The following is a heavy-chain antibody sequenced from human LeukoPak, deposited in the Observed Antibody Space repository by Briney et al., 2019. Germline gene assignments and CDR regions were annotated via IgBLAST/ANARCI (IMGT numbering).Heavy chain of an antibody. D-gene: IGHD6-19*01. CDR2: IYHSGST. V-gene: IGHV4-38-2*02. CDR3: ARAPPYGSGWSKGVLDY. Sequence: SETLSLTCIVSGYSISSGYYWGWIRQPPGKGLEWIGSIYHSGSTNYNPSLKSRVTISVDKSKNQFSLKVTSVTAADTAVYYCARAPPYGSGWSKGVLDYWGQGTLVTVSS. CDR1: GYSISSGYY. J-gene: IGHJ4*02.